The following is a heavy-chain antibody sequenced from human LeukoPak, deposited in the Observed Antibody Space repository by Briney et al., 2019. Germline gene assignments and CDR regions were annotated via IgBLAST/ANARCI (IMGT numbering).Heavy chain of an antibody. V-gene: IGHV3-23*01. CDR3: AKAQLRVTTGIDN. J-gene: IGHJ4*02. CDR1: GFTFSSYA. Sequence: PVGSLRLSCAASGFTFSSYAISWVRQAPGKGLEWVSGISSSAGNTNYADSVKGRFTISRDNSKNTLYLQMNSLRVEDTAVYYCAKAQLRVTTGIDNWGQGTLVTVSS. CDR2: ISSSAGNT. D-gene: IGHD4-17*01.